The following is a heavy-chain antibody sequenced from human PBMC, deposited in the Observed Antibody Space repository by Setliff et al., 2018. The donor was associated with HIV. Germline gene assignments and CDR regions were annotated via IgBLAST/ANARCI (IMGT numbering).Heavy chain of an antibody. CDR3: ARATVLRYFDWFSRPGANAFDI. J-gene: IGHJ3*02. CDR1: GFTFDDYG. D-gene: IGHD3-9*01. Sequence: PGGSLRLSCAASGFTFDDYGMSWVRQAPGKGLEWVSGINWNGGSTGYADSVKGRFTISRDNAKNSLYLQMNSLRAEDTALYYCARATVLRYFDWFSRPGANAFDIWGQGTMVTVSS. CDR2: INWNGGST. V-gene: IGHV3-20*04.